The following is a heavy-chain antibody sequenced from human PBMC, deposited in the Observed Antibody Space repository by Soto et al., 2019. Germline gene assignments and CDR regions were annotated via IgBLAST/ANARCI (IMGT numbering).Heavy chain of an antibody. CDR1: GGSVSSGSYY. V-gene: IGHV4-61*01. CDR3: ARDDVEYSSSHFDY. D-gene: IGHD6-6*01. Sequence: SETLSLTCTVSGGSVSSGSYYWSWIRQLPGKGLEWIGYIYYSGSTNYNPSLKSRVTVSVDTSKNQFSLKLSSVTAADTAVYYCARDDVEYSSSHFDYWGQGTLVTVSS. J-gene: IGHJ4*02. CDR2: IYYSGST.